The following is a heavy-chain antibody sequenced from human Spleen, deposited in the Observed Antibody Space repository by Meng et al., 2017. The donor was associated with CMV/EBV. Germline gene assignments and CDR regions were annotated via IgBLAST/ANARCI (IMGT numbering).Heavy chain of an antibody. J-gene: IGHJ4*02. D-gene: IGHD3-16*01. CDR1: GSTRSRRGVG. CDR2: ICRDDDK. Sequence: ACTVSGSTRSRRGVGVSWIRQPPGRTLEWLALICRDDDKRYSTSLESRLNITKDNSKKQVVLTMTNMDPVDTATYYCAHRHGAVVDYWGQGTLVTVSS. V-gene: IGHV2-5*02. CDR3: AHRHGAVVDY.